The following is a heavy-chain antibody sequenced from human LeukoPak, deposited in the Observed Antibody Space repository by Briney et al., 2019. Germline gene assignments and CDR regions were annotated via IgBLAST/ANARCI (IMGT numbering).Heavy chain of an antibody. CDR2: TIPMFDTA. CDR3: ARDATLLWFGETLGGNFDY. V-gene: IGHV1-69*01. D-gene: IGHD3-10*01. J-gene: IGHJ4*02. Sequence: SVKVSCKASGGTFNNYAFSWVRQAPGRGLEWMGGTIPMFDTAHYAQKFQGRVTITADESTSTAYMELSSLRSEDTAVYYCARDATLLWFGETLGGNFDYWGQGTLVTVSS. CDR1: GGTFNNYA.